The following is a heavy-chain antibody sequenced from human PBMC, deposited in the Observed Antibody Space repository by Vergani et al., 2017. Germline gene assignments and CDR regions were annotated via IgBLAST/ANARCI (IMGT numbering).Heavy chain of an antibody. D-gene: IGHD3-16*01. J-gene: IGHJ3*02. CDR2: INPSGGST. V-gene: IGHV1-46*03. Sequence: QVQLVQSGAEVKKPGASVKVSCKASGYTFTSYYMHWVRQAPGQGLEWMGIINPSGGSTSYAQKFQGRVTMTRDTSTSTVYMELSSLRSEDTAVDYCARDRSVGDDAFDIWGQGTMVTVSS. CDR1: GYTFTSYY. CDR3: ARDRSVGDDAFDI.